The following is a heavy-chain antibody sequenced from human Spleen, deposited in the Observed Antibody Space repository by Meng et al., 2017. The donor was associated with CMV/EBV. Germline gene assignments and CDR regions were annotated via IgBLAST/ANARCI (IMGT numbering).Heavy chain of an antibody. CDR1: GGTFSSYA. CDR2: IIPILGIA. Sequence: SVKVSCKASGGTFSSYAISWVRQAPGQGLEWVGGIIPILGIANYAQKFQGRVTITADKSTSTAYMELSSLRSEDTAVYYCARKVFRFLEWYNYYYGMDVWGQGTTVTVSS. CDR3: ARKVFRFLEWYNYYYGMDV. D-gene: IGHD3-3*01. J-gene: IGHJ6*02. V-gene: IGHV1-69*10.